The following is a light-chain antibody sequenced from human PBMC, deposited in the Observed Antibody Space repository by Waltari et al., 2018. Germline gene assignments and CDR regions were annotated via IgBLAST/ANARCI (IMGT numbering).Light chain of an antibody. CDR2: VFN. CDR1: SSDVGGYNS. V-gene: IGLV2-14*03. J-gene: IGLJ2*01. CDR3: SSYTTSSTLV. Sequence: QSALTQPASVSGSPGQSITISCTGTSSDVGGYNSVSWYQQHPGIAPKPVLSVFNRRPSGVSTRFSGSKAGNTASLTISGLQTEDEADYSCSSYTTSSTLVFGGGTQLTVL.